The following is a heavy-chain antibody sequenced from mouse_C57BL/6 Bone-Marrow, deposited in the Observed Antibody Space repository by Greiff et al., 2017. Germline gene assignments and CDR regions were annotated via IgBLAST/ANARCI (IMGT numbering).Heavy chain of an antibody. CDR1: GYTFTSYW. D-gene: IGHD1-1*01. V-gene: IGHV1-52*01. J-gene: IGHJ1*03. CDR2: IDPSDSET. CDR3: ARHEDYYGTWYFDV. Sequence: QVQLQQPGAELVRPGSSVKLSCKASGYTFTSYWMHWVKQRPIQGLEWIGNIDPSDSETHYNQKFKDKATLTADKSSSTVYMELSRLTSEDSAVYFCARHEDYYGTWYFDVWGTGTTVTVSS.